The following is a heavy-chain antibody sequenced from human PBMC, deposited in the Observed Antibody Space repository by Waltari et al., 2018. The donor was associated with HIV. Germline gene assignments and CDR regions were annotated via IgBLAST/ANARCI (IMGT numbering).Heavy chain of an antibody. V-gene: IGHV3-74*01. CDR3: ARDPTYFYDNSGYPMGNYYFDY. D-gene: IGHD3-22*01. CDR1: GFTFGGFW. J-gene: IGHJ4*02. Sequence: EVHLVESGGGLVQGGGSLGRSCGTSGFTFGGFWMHWVGACSWKGLVLVSWINMDGDTIAYADSVKGRFTISRDNAKNTLYLQMNSLRAEDTAVYYCARDPTYFYDNSGYPMGNYYFDYWGQGTLVIVSS. CDR2: INMDGDTI.